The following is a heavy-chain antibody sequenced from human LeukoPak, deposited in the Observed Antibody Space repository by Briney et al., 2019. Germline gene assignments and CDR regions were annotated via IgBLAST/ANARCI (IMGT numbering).Heavy chain of an antibody. CDR1: GGSISSGDYY. J-gene: IGHJ6*02. D-gene: IGHD3-22*01. CDR2: IYYSGST. Sequence: PSETLSLTCTVSGGSISSGDYYWSWIRQPPGKGLEWIGYIYYSGSTNYNPSLKSRATMSVDTSKNQFSLKLSSVTAADTAVYYCARLPYYYDSPGMDVWGQGTTVTVSS. CDR3: ARLPYYYDSPGMDV. V-gene: IGHV4-30-4*01.